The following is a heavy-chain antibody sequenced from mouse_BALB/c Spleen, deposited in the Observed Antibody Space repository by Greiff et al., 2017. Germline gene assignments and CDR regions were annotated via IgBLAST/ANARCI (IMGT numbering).Heavy chain of an antibody. CDR2: ISYSGST. J-gene: IGHJ1*01. Sequence: EVQLVESGPSLVKPSQTLSLTCSVTGDSITSGYWNWIRKFPGNKLEYMGYISYSGSTYYNPSLKSRISITRDTSKNQYYLQLNSVTTEDTATYYCARKGGYFWYFDVWGAGTTVTVSS. CDR3: ARKGGYFWYFDV. V-gene: IGHV3-8*02. CDR1: GDSITSGY. D-gene: IGHD2-14*01.